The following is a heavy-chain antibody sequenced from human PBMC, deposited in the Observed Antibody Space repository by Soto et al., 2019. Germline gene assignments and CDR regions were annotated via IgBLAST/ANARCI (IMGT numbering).Heavy chain of an antibody. J-gene: IGHJ4*02. CDR2: IYYSGST. Sequence: SXTLSLTCTVSGGSMSSYYWSWIRQPPGKGLEWIGYIYYSGSTNYNPSLKSRVTISVDTSKNQFSLKLSSVTAADTAVYYCASLLATSSSLFGYWGQGTLVTVSS. CDR1: GGSMSSYY. V-gene: IGHV4-59*01. CDR3: ASLLATSSSLFGY. D-gene: IGHD5-12*01.